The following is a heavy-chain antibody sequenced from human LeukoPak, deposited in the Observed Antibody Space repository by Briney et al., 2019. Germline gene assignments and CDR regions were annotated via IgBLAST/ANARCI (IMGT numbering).Heavy chain of an antibody. D-gene: IGHD6-19*01. CDR3: ARDRVGSGWPRPFYFEF. Sequence: GASVKVSCKPSGYTFTGYYLHWVRQALGQTFEWMGWMNPNTGATMYSQKFQGRVSMSRDTSISTAYMDLNSLRSDDSAVYYCARDRVGSGWPRPFYFEFWGQGSLVTVSS. V-gene: IGHV1-2*02. J-gene: IGHJ4*02. CDR2: MNPNTGAT. CDR1: GYTFTGYY.